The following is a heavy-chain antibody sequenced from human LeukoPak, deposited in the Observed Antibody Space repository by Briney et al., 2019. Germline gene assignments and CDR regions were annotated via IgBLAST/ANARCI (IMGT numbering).Heavy chain of an antibody. V-gene: IGHV4-38-2*02. Sequence: SETLSLTCTVSGYSIRSGYYWGWLRQPPGKGLEWIGTIYHSGSTYYNPSLKSRLTMSSVTSENQFSLKLTSVTAADTAVYFCARTYIDWLLSGFDFWGQGSLVTVSS. CDR1: GYSIRSGYY. CDR3: ARTYIDWLLSGFDF. D-gene: IGHD3-9*01. J-gene: IGHJ4*02. CDR2: IYHSGST.